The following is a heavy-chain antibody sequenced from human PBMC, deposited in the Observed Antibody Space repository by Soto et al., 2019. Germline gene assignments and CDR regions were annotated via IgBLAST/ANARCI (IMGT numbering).Heavy chain of an antibody. CDR2: ISGIGCST. D-gene: IGHD2-15*01. CDR1: GFTFSTYW. V-gene: IGHV3-23*01. CDR3: AKDPQDGVFDY. Sequence: PGGSLRLSCAASGFTFSTYWMHWVRQAPGKGLVWVSAISGIGCSTYYADSVKGRFTISRDNSKNTLYLQMNSLRAEDTAVYYCAKDPQDGVFDYWGQGTLVTVSS. J-gene: IGHJ4*02.